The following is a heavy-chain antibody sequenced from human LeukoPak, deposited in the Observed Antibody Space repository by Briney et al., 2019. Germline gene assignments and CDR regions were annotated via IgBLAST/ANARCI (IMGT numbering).Heavy chain of an antibody. D-gene: IGHD2-2*01. J-gene: IGHJ4*02. CDR1: GFNLSDYY. V-gene: IGHV3-11*01. CDR3: ARTLPAARRTLDY. CDR2: ISSSGNTL. Sequence: GGSLRLSCAASGFNLSDYYMSYIRQAPGKGLELVSYISSSGNTLYYADSVKGRFTISRDNAKNSLYLQVNSLRAEDTAVYYCARTLPAARRTLDYWGQGILVTVSS.